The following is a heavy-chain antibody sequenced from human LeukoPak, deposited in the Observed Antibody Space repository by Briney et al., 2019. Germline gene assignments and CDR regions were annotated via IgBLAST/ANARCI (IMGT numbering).Heavy chain of an antibody. CDR3: AKGKYGDYANPPFDY. J-gene: IGHJ4*02. Sequence: GRSLRLSCAASGFTFSSYGMHWVRQAPGKGLEWVAVISYDGSNKYYADSVKGRFTISRDNSKNTLYLQMNSLRAEDTAVYYCAKGKYGDYANPPFDYWGQGTLVTVSS. CDR2: ISYDGSNK. CDR1: GFTFSSYG. V-gene: IGHV3-30*18. D-gene: IGHD4-17*01.